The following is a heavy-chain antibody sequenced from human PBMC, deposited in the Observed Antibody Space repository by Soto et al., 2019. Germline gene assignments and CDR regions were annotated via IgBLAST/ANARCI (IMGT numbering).Heavy chain of an antibody. CDR3: ARLVSSSTNKAGELGDY. V-gene: IGHV3-30-3*01. D-gene: IGHD6-6*01. CDR2: ISYDGSNK. CDR1: GFTFSSYA. J-gene: IGHJ4*02. Sequence: QVQLVESGGGVVQPGRSLRLSCAASGFTFSSYAMHWVRQAPGKGLEWVAVISYDGSNKYYADSVKGRFTISRDNSKNTLYLQMNSLRAEDTAVYYCARLVSSSTNKAGELGDYWGQGTLVTVSS.